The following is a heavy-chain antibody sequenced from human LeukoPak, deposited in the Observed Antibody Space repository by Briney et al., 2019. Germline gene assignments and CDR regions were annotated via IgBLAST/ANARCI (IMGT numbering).Heavy chain of an antibody. CDR1: GGSISSYY. Sequence: PSETLSLTCTVSGGSISSYYWSWIRQPPGKGLEWIGYIYYSGSTNYNPSLKSRVTISVDTSKNQFSLKLSSVTAADTAVYYCARWYVSTSAWSFDPWGQGTLVTVSS. D-gene: IGHD2-2*01. V-gene: IGHV4-59*08. J-gene: IGHJ5*02. CDR3: ARWYVSTSAWSFDP. CDR2: IYYSGST.